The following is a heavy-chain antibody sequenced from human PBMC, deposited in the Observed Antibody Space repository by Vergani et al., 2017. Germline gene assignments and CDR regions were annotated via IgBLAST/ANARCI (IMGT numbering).Heavy chain of an antibody. CDR1: GFTFSSYA. D-gene: IGHD2-2*01. J-gene: IGHJ4*02. CDR2: ISYDGSNK. Sequence: QVQLVESGGGVVQPGRSLRLSCVASGFTFSSYAMHWVRQAPGKGLEWVAVISYDGSNKYYADSVKGRFTISRENSKNTLYLQMNSLRAEDTAVYYCAREIVVVPAAQGDFDYWGQGTLVTVSS. CDR3: AREIVVVPAAQGDFDY. V-gene: IGHV3-30-3*01.